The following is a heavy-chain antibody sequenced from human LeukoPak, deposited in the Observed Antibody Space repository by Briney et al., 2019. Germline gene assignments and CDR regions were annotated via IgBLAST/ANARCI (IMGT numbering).Heavy chain of an antibody. J-gene: IGHJ4*02. CDR3: AKTDSSGWWNIDY. D-gene: IGHD6-19*01. CDR2: ISYDGAYK. V-gene: IGHV3-30*18. Sequence: GGSLRLSCAASRFTFSNHGIHWVRQAPGKGLEWVTTISYDGAYKYYADSVKGRFTISRDDPKNTLYLHMNSLRAEDTAVYYCAKTDSSGWWNIDYWGQGTLVTVSS. CDR1: RFTFSNHG.